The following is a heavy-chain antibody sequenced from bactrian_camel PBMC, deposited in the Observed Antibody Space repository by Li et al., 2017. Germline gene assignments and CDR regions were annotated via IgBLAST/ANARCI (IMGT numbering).Heavy chain of an antibody. J-gene: IGHJ4*01. Sequence: QLVESGGGSVQAGGSLRLSCTASGFTTDEGTMGYYRQAPGAECELVSTIGSGGNTYYADSVKSRFTISKDNANNTVNLMMNSLKPEDTAMYYCAANFGPYCSGPYLARRANFEGQGTQVTVS. V-gene: IGHV3S55*01. D-gene: IGHD2*01. CDR2: IGSGGNT. CDR1: GFTTDEGT.